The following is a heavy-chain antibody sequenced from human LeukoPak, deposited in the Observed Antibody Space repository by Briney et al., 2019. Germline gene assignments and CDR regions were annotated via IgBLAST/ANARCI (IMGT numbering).Heavy chain of an antibody. Sequence: GASVKVSCKASGGTFSSYAISWVRQAPGQGLEWMGGIIPIFGTANYAQKFQGRVTITADKSTTTAYMELSSLRSEDTAVYYCARGDYVWGSYRQIDYWGQGTLVTVSS. CDR3: ARGDYVWGSYRQIDY. D-gene: IGHD3-16*02. CDR1: GGTFSSYA. J-gene: IGHJ4*02. V-gene: IGHV1-69*06. CDR2: IIPIFGTA.